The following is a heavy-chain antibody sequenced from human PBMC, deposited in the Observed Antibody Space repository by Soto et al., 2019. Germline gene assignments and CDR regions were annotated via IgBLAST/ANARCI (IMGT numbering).Heavy chain of an antibody. V-gene: IGHV3-23*01. Sequence: EVQLLESGGGLVQRGGSLRLSCAASGFTFSSYAMTWVRQAPGKGLEWVSAISDSGGSTYYADSVKGRFTISRDNSKNTLYLQMNSLGVEDTAVYYCAKDYSSSSYYYYDGMDVWGQGTTVTVSS. CDR1: GFTFSSYA. D-gene: IGHD6-6*01. CDR2: ISDSGGST. J-gene: IGHJ6*02. CDR3: AKDYSSSSYYYYDGMDV.